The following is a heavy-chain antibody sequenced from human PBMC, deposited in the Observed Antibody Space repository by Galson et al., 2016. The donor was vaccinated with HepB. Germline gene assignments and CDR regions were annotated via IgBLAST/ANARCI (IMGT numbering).Heavy chain of an antibody. CDR2: ISYDGNNR. J-gene: IGHJ6*02. Sequence: SLRLSCATSGFTFNNYGINWVRQAPGKGLEWVAVISYDGNNRHYADAVKGRFTISRDSGKNSLYLQMSSLRVEDAGVYYCARRLDTQRRIAGWGWGMDIWGQGTTVTVS. D-gene: IGHD6-19*01. CDR3: ARRLDTQRRIAGWGWGMDI. CDR1: GFTFNNYG. V-gene: IGHV3-33*08.